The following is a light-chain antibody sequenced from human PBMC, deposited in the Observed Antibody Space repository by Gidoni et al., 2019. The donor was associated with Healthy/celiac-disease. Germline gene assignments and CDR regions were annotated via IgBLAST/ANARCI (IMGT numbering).Light chain of an antibody. V-gene: IGLV2-14*01. CDR3: SSYTSSSTPVV. CDR1: SSDAGGYHE. Sequence: QPALTQPASVSASPGHSFTIPCTGTSSDAGGYHEFPWYQQHPGKAPTLMIYKVSNRPSGVSTRLSGSKAGNTAALTISGRKAEDEADYYCSSYTSSSTPVVFGGGTKLTVL. CDR2: KVS. J-gene: IGLJ2*01.